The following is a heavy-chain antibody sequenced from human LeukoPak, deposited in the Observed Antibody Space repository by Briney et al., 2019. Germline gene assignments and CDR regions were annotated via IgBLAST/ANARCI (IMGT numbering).Heavy chain of an antibody. CDR3: ARDETPLRGPGCFDY. CDR2: ISSSSTI. J-gene: IGHJ4*02. CDR1: GFTFSSYS. V-gene: IGHV3-48*01. D-gene: IGHD2-21*02. Sequence: GGSLRLSCAASGFTFSSYSMNWVRQAPGKGLEWVSYISSSSTIYYADSVKGRFTISRDNAKNSLYLQMNSLRAEDTAVYYCARDETPLRGPGCFDYWGQGTLVTVSS.